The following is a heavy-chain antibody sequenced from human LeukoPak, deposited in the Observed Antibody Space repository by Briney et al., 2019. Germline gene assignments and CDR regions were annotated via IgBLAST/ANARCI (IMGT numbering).Heavy chain of an antibody. CDR3: AKAPFSSRFNYFDY. D-gene: IGHD3-3*01. J-gene: IGHJ4*02. V-gene: IGHV3-30*02. CDR1: GFTFSSYG. CDR2: IRYDGSNK. Sequence: GSLRLSCAASGFTFSSYGMHWVRQAPGKGLEWVAFIRYDGSNKYYADSVKGRFTISRDNSKNTLYLQMNSLRAEDTAVYYCAKAPFSSRFNYFDYWGQGTLVTVSS.